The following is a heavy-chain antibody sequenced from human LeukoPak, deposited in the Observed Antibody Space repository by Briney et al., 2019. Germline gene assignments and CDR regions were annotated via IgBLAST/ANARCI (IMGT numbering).Heavy chain of an antibody. V-gene: IGHV1-8*01. Sequence: GASVKVSCKASGYTFTSYDINWVRQATGQGLEWMGWMNPNSGNTGYAQKFQGRVTMTRNTSISTAYMELSSLRSEDTAVYYCARGRHIRGPGRYYYGMDVWGQGTTVTVSS. J-gene: IGHJ6*02. CDR2: MNPNSGNT. D-gene: IGHD2-21*01. CDR3: ARGRHIRGPGRYYYGMDV. CDR1: GYTFTSYD.